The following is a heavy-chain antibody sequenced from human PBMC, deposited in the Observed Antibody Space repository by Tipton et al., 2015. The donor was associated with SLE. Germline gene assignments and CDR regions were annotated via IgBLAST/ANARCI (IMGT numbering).Heavy chain of an antibody. CDR1: GFTFSNYG. CDR3: AKDAWGYSSKGMDV. CDR2: IRYDGSNK. J-gene: IGHJ6*02. D-gene: IGHD6-13*01. V-gene: IGHV3-30*02. Sequence: SLRLSCAASGFTFSNYGMHWVRQAPGKGLEWVAFIRYDGSNKYYADSVKGRFTISRDNSKNTLYLQMNSLRAEDTAVYYCAKDAWGYSSKGMDVWGQGTTVTVSS.